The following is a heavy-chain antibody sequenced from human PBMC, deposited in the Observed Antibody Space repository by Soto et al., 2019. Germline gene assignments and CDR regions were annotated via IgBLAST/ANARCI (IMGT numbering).Heavy chain of an antibody. Sequence: PSWSMALTCSACGACVSVWSVYGTLVRQPPGKGLEWIGYIPSRGRPFYNPSLTSRGTISVDTSKNQLSLQLTSVTAADTAVYYCARDTYSASDFGLWGQGTLLTVSS. J-gene: IGHJ5*02. CDR2: IPSRGRP. D-gene: IGHD4-4*01. CDR1: GACVSVWSVY. V-gene: IGHV4-30-4*01. CDR3: ARDTYSASDFGL.